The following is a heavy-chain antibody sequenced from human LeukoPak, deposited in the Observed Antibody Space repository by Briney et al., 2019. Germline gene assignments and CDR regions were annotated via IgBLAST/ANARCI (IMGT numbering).Heavy chain of an antibody. CDR3: ARGQYYYDSSGYYQNPFDY. CDR1: GYTFTSYA. J-gene: IGHJ4*02. D-gene: IGHD3-22*01. CDR2: INAGNGNT. V-gene: IGHV1-3*03. Sequence: GASVKVSCKASGYTFTSYAMHWVRQAPGQRLECMGWINAGNGNTKYSQEFQGRVTITRDTSASTAYMELSSLRSEDMAVYYCARGQYYYDSSGYYQNPFDYWGQGTLVTVSS.